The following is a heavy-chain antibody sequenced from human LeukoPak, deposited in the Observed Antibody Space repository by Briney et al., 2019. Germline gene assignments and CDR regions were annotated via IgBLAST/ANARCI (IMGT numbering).Heavy chain of an antibody. CDR1: GFSLSTRGVG. Sequence: SGPTRLKPTQTLTLTCTFSGFSLSTRGVGVGWIRHPPAKALEWLALIYWDDDKRYSPSLKSRLTSTKDTSKNQVVLTMSNMDPVDTATYYCAHRGGSSSWYYYGMDVWGQGTTVTVSS. J-gene: IGHJ6*02. CDR2: IYWDDDK. D-gene: IGHD6-13*01. V-gene: IGHV2-5*02. CDR3: AHRGGSSSWYYYGMDV.